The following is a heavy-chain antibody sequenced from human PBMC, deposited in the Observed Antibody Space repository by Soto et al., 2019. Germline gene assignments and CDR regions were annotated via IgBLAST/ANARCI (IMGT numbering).Heavy chain of an antibody. CDR2: ISPSGGST. CDR1: GYTFTSYG. D-gene: IGHD4-17*01. J-gene: IGHJ6*03. CDR3: ARATTRYYMDV. V-gene: IGHV1-46*03. Sequence: ASVKVSCKASGYTFTSYGISWVRQAPGQGLEWMGIISPSGGSTNYAQKFQGRVSMTRDTSTSTVYMELSSLRSEDTAVYYCARATTRYYMDVWGKGTTVTVSS.